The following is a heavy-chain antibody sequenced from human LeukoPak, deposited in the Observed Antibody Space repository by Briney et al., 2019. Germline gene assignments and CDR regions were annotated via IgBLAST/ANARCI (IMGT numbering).Heavy chain of an antibody. D-gene: IGHD5-18*01. J-gene: IGHJ4*02. CDR1: GYTFTSYD. CDR3: ARARGYNYGYVDY. V-gene: IGHV1-8*01. Sequence: ASVKVSCKASGYTFTSYDINWVRQATGQGLEWMGWMNPNSGDTGYAQNFKGRLNMTRNTSKSTAYMELSSLRSEDTAVYYCARARGYNYGYVDYWGQGTLVTVSS. CDR2: MNPNSGDT.